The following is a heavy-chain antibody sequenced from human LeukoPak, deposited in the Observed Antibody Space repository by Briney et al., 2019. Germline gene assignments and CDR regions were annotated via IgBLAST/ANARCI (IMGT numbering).Heavy chain of an antibody. CDR3: AKDLALGFDP. Sequence: GGSLRLSCAASGFTFSSYGMHWVRQAPGKGLEWVAVISYDGSNKYYADSVKGRFTISRENSKNTLYLQMNSLRAEDTAVYYCAKDLALGFDPWGQGTLVTVSS. CDR2: ISYDGSNK. V-gene: IGHV3-30*18. J-gene: IGHJ5*02. CDR1: GFTFSSYG.